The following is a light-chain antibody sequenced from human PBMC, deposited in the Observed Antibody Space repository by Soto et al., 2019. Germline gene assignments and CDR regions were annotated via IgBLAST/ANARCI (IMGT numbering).Light chain of an antibody. J-gene: IGKJ4*01. CDR2: GAS. V-gene: IGKV3-20*01. Sequence: IVLTQSPGTLSLSPGERATLSCRASQSVSNNYLAWYQQKPGQAPRLLIYGASSRATGIPDRFSGSGSGSDFTLTITRLEPEAFAEYFCQQSGASPLTFGGGTKVE. CDR1: QSVSNNY. CDR3: QQSGASPLT.